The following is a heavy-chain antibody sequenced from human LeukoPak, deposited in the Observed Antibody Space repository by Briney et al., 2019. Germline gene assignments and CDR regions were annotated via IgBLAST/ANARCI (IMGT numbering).Heavy chain of an antibody. CDR3: ARRIPYSYGSDY. V-gene: IGHV3-7*01. D-gene: IGHD5-18*01. Sequence: GGSLRLSCAASGFTFSSYGMSWVRQAPGKGLEWVANIKQDGSEKYYVDSVKGRFTISRDNAKNSLYLQMNSLRAEDTAVYYCARRIPYSYGSDYWGQGTLVTVSS. J-gene: IGHJ4*02. CDR1: GFTFSSYG. CDR2: IKQDGSEK.